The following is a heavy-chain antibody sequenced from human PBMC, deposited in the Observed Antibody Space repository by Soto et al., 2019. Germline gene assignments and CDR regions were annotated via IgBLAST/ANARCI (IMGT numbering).Heavy chain of an antibody. CDR3: ARRARPDFYYLDV. CDR2: ISGNGVST. V-gene: IGHV3-64*01. CDR1: GFTLSGYA. Sequence: EVQLAESGGGLAQPGGSLRLSCAASGFTLSGYAMDWVRQAPGKGLENVSGISGNGVSTYYANSVQGRFTISIDNSKNTVYLQMGSLRPEDMVVYYCARRARPDFYYLDVWGKGTTVTVSS. D-gene: IGHD6-6*01. J-gene: IGHJ6*03.